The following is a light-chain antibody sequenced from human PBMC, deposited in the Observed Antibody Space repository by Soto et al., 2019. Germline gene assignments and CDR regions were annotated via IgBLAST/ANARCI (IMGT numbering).Light chain of an antibody. CDR2: NVN. V-gene: IGLV2-14*03. CDR3: LSHTTRRIYV. CDR1: NSDIGAYDY. J-gene: IGLJ1*01. Sequence: QSTLTQPASVSGSPGQSITISCSGTNSDIGAYDYVSWYQQHPGKPPKLMIYNVNNRPSGVSYRFSGSKSANTASLTISGLQSEDEADYYCLSHTTRRIYVFGHGTKVTVL.